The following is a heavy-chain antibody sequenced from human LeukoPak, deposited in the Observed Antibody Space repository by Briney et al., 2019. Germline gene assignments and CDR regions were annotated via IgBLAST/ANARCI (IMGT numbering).Heavy chain of an antibody. Sequence: ASVKVSCKASGYTFTSYYMHWVRQAPGQGLEWMGIINPSGGSTSYAQKFQGRVTMTRDTSTSTVYMELSSLRSEDTAVYYCARADEVVVAATSPPTYYYGMDVWGQGTTVTVSS. D-gene: IGHD2-15*01. CDR1: GYTFTSYY. V-gene: IGHV1-46*01. J-gene: IGHJ6*02. CDR3: ARADEVVVAATSPPTYYYGMDV. CDR2: INPSGGST.